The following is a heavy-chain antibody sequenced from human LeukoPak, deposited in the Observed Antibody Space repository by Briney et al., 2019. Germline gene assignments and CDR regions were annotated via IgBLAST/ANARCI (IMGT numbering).Heavy chain of an antibody. CDR3: ARDAAPSYYDISTGSDY. D-gene: IGHD3-9*01. J-gene: IGHJ4*02. CDR2: VNPNSGGT. CDR1: GYTFTGYY. Sequence: ASVTVSCKASGYTFTGYYMHWVRQAPGQGLEWMGWVNPNSGGTNYAQKFQGRVTMTRDTSISTAYMELTRLRSDDTAVYYCARDAAPSYYDISTGSDYWGQGTLVTVSS. V-gene: IGHV1-2*02.